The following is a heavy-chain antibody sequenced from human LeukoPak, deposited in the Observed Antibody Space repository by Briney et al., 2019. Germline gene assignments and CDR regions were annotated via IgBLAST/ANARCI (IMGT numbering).Heavy chain of an antibody. CDR1: GYTFTDYY. Sequence: ATVKISCKVSGYTFTDYYMHWVQQAPGKGHEWMGLVDPEDGETIYAEKFQGRVTIAADTSTDTAYMELSSLRSEDTAVDYCTTTSRYYYYYYMDVWGKGTTVTVSS. V-gene: IGHV1-69-2*01. J-gene: IGHJ6*03. CDR3: TTTSRYYYYYYMDV. CDR2: VDPEDGET.